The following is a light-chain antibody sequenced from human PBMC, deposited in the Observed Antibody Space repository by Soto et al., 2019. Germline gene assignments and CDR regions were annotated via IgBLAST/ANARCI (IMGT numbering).Light chain of an antibody. CDR3: HQYNNWPPVT. J-gene: IGKJ2*01. CDR2: GAS. Sequence: EIVMTQSPATLSVSPGERATLSCMASQSVSSNLAWYQQKPGQAPRLLIYGASTSATGIPARFSGSGSGTEFTLTISSLQSEYFAVYYCHQYNNWPPVTFGQGTKLEIK. CDR1: QSVSSN. V-gene: IGKV3-15*01.